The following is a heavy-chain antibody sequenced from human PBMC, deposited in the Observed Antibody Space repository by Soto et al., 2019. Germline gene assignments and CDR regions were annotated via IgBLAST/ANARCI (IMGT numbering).Heavy chain of an antibody. CDR2: ISTYNGNT. D-gene: IGHD6-13*01. V-gene: IGHV1-18*01. CDR1: GYTFTSYA. CDR3: ARDAGTDWFDP. J-gene: IGHJ5*02. Sequence: QVQLVQSGAEVEKPGASVKVSCKASGYTFTSYAISWVRQAPGQGLEWMGRISTYNGNTNYAQKLQGRVTLTTDTSTSTAYMELRSPRSDDTAVYYCARDAGTDWFDPWGQGTLVTVSS.